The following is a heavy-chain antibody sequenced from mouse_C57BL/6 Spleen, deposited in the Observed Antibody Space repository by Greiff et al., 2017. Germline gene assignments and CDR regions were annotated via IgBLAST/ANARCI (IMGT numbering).Heavy chain of an antibody. V-gene: IGHV5-17*01. CDR1: GFTFSDYG. Sequence: EVQLVESGGGLVKPGGSLKLSCAASGFTFSDYGMHWVRQAPEKGLGWVAYISSGSSTIDYADPVKGRFTISRDNSKNTPFLQMTRLRSEDTAMYYCAMRATVVAFDDWGQGTTLTVSS. CDR3: AMRATVVAFDD. J-gene: IGHJ2*01. CDR2: ISSGSSTI. D-gene: IGHD1-1*01.